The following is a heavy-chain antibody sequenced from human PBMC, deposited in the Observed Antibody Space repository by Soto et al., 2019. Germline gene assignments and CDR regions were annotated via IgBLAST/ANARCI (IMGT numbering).Heavy chain of an antibody. D-gene: IGHD2-2*01. CDR1: GFSFRNAW. J-gene: IGHJ6*02. V-gene: IGHV3-15*01. CDR2: IKSQGDGGTR. CDR3: TTDLQAYCDGTTCYAGNYYYDDMDV. Sequence: GGSLRLSCAASGFSFRNAWMSWVRQAPGKGLEWVGHIKSQGDGGTRDYAAPVKGRFTISRDDSKNTLFLQMNSLKNEDTALYFCTTDLQAYCDGTTCYAGNYYYDDMDVWGQGTPVTVSS.